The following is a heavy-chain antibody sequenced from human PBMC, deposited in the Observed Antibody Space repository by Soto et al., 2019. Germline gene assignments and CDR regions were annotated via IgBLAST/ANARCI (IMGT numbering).Heavy chain of an antibody. CDR3: ARGPIADY. Sequence: PSETLSLTCTVSGGSVSSGSYYWSWIRQPPGKGLEWIGYIYYSGSTNYNPSLKSRVTISVDTSKNQFSLKLSSVTAADTAVYYCARGPIADYWGQGTLVTVSS. CDR1: GGSVSSGSYY. CDR2: IYYSGST. J-gene: IGHJ4*02. D-gene: IGHD6-13*01. V-gene: IGHV4-61*01.